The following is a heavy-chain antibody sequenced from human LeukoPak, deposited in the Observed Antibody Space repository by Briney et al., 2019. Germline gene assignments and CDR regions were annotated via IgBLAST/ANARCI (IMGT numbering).Heavy chain of an antibody. Sequence: GGSLRLSCAVSGFPVSNNYMSWVRQAPGRGLEWVSIIYSGGATYYADSVKGRFTISRDNSKNTLYLQMNSLRAEDTAVYYCAKDTQWLPDYWGQGTLVTVSS. CDR1: GFPVSNNY. J-gene: IGHJ4*02. D-gene: IGHD6-19*01. CDR3: AKDTQWLPDY. V-gene: IGHV3-53*05. CDR2: IYSGGAT.